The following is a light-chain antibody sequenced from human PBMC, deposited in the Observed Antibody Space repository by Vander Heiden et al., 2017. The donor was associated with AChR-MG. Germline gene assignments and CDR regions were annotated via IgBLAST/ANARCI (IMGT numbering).Light chain of an antibody. Sequence: DIQLTQSPSTLSASVGDRVTITCRASHDVDTRLAWYQQRPGQAPKLLIYKASTLQTGIPSRFSGRGSGTEFTLIISSLQPDDFATYYCHQNDIYPWTFGQGTKVEIK. CDR1: HDVDTR. V-gene: IGKV1-5*03. J-gene: IGKJ1*01. CDR2: KAS. CDR3: HQNDIYPWT.